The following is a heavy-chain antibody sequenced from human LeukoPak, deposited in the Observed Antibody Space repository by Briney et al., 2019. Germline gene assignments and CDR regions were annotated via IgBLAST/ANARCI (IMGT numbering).Heavy chain of an antibody. V-gene: IGHV3-48*03. CDR3: TRITTDMDGDY. CDR1: GFTFSSYQ. D-gene: IGHD5-18*01. CDR2: ISSSGSTI. J-gene: IGHJ4*02. Sequence: GGSLRLSCAASGFTFSSYQMNWVRQAPGKGLQWVSYISSSGSTIYYADSVKGRFTISRDNAKNSLYLQMSSLRAEDTAVYYCTRITTDMDGDYWGQGTLVTVSS.